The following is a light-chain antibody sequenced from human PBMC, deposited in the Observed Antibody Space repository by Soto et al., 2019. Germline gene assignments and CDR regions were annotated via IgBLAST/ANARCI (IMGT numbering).Light chain of an antibody. CDR3: QQSYVTPLT. Sequence: IVLTQSPGTLSLSPGDRATLSCRASQSMSNSNLAWYQHKPGQAPRLLIYGASTRATGIPARFSGSGSGTDFTLTITSLQPEDFATYYCQQSYVTPLTFGGGTKVDIK. CDR1: QSMSNSN. V-gene: IGKV3D-7*01. CDR2: GAS. J-gene: IGKJ4*01.